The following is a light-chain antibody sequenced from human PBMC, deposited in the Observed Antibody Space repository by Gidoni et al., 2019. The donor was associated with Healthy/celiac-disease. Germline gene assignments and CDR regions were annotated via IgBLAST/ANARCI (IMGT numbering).Light chain of an antibody. CDR2: TLS. J-gene: IGKJ4*01. CDR1: QSLLGSDDGNTY. Sequence: DSVMNQTPLSLPVTPGEPASISCRSSQSLLGSDDGNTYLDWYLQKPGQSLQLLVYTLSCRAPGVPDRFSGSGSGTDFTLKISRVEAEDVGVYYCMQRIAFPLTFGGGTKVEIK. CDR3: MQRIAFPLT. V-gene: IGKV2-40*01.